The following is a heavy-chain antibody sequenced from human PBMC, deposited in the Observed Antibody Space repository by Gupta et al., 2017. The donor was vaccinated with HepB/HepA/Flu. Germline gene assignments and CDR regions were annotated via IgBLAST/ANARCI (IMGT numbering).Heavy chain of an antibody. CDR2: IDSIGGST. CDR1: EFTFSNSA. J-gene: IGHJ3*02. Sequence: EVQLLESGGGLVQPGGSLTLSCAASEFTFSNSAMSWVRQAPGKGLEWVSSIDSIGGSTYYADSVKGRFTISRDNSKNTVYLQMNSLRAEDTAVXHXARDADXLTGFSPGGAFDIWGQGTMVTVSS. D-gene: IGHD3-9*01. V-gene: IGHV3-23*01. CDR3: ARDADXLTGFSPGGAFDI.